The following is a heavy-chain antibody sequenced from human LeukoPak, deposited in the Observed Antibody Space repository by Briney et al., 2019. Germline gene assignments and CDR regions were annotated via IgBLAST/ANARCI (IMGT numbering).Heavy chain of an antibody. D-gene: IGHD3-22*01. CDR2: ISGSDGNT. CDR3: AKDNSGDNYYDSSGYPGYFQH. Sequence: PGGSLRLSCAASGFTFRSYAMNWVRQAPGEGLEWVSAISGSDGNTYYADSVKGRFTISRDNSKNTLYLQMNSLRAEDTAVYYCAKDNSGDNYYDSSGYPGYFQHWGQGTLVTVSS. V-gene: IGHV3-23*01. J-gene: IGHJ1*01. CDR1: GFTFRSYA.